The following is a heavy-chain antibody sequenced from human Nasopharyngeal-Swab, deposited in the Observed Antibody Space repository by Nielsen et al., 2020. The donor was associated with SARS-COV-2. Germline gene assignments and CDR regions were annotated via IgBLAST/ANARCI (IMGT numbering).Heavy chain of an antibody. Sequence: ASVKVFCKASGYTFTGYYMHWVRQAPGQGLEWMGRINPNSGGTNYAQKFQGRVTMTRDTSISTAYMELSRLRSDDTAVYYCARANLYSSGWYIPDYWGQGTLVTVSS. J-gene: IGHJ4*02. CDR3: ARANLYSSGWYIPDY. V-gene: IGHV1-2*06. CDR2: INPNSGGT. D-gene: IGHD6-19*01. CDR1: GYTFTGYY.